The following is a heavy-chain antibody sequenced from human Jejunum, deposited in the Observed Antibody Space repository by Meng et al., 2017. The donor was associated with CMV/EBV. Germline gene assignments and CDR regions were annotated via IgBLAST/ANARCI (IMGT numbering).Heavy chain of an antibody. CDR1: GYTFNNYY. D-gene: IGHD3-16*01. Sequence: SGYTFNNYYMVWVRQAPGQGLEWMGLINPSGGTTHYTQRFQGRVTMTRDTSASTVYMELSDLRSEDTATYYCAKDTVSGGRLNWLDPWGQGTLVTVSS. J-gene: IGHJ5*02. V-gene: IGHV1-46*02. CDR3: AKDTVSGGRLNWLDP. CDR2: INPSGGTT.